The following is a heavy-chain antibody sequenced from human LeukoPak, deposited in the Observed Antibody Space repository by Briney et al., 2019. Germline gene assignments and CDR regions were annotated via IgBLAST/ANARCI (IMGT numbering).Heavy chain of an antibody. D-gene: IGHD3-22*01. CDR1: GVSINTNGHY. J-gene: IGHJ4*02. Sequence: PSETLSLTCTVSGVSINTNGHYWSWIRQHPGKGLEWIGYIYYSGSTYYNPSLKSRVTISVDTSKNQFSLKLSSVTAADTAVYYCARVDYYDSSGLLLVDYWGQGTLVTVSS. CDR3: ARVDYYDSSGLLLVDY. V-gene: IGHV4-31*03. CDR2: IYYSGST.